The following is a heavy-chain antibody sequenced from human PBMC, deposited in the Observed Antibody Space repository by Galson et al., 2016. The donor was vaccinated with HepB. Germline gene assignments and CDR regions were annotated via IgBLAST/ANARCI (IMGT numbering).Heavy chain of an antibody. J-gene: IGHJ4*02. D-gene: IGHD5-24*01. CDR3: ARDRDGYNGQDY. Sequence: SCKASGYTFTSYGISWVRQAPGQGLEWMGWISAFNDYTNDAQRFQGRVTMRTDATTSTAYMELRSLRSDDTAVYYCARDRDGYNGQDYWGQGTLVTVSS. CDR1: GYTFTSYG. V-gene: IGHV1-18*01. CDR2: ISAFNDYT.